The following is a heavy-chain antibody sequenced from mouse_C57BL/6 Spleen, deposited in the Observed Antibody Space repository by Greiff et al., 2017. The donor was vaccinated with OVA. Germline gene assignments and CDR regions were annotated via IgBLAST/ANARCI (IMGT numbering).Heavy chain of an antibody. CDR3: ERDRYYYGSSSSYWYFDV. V-gene: IGHV5-16*01. J-gene: IGHJ1*03. Sequence: EVKLVESEGGLVQPGSSMKLSCTASGFTFSDYYMAWVRQVPEKGLEWVANINYDGSSTYYLDSLNSRFIISRDNAKNILYMQMSSLKSEDTATYYGERDRYYYGSSSSYWYFDVWGTGTTVTVSS. CDR2: INYDGSST. CDR1: GFTFSDYY. D-gene: IGHD1-1*01.